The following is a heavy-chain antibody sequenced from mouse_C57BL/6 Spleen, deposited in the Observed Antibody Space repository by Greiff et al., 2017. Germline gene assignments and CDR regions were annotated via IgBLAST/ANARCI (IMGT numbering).Heavy chain of an antibody. Sequence: QVQLQQPGAELVMPGASVKLSCKASGYTFTSYWMHWVKQRPGQGLEWIGEIDPSDSYTNYNQKFKGKSTLTVDKSSSTAYMQLSSLTSEDSAVYYYARGGYDSYWYFDVWGTGTTVTVSS. J-gene: IGHJ1*03. CDR3: ARGGYDSYWYFDV. D-gene: IGHD2-4*01. V-gene: IGHV1-69*01. CDR1: GYTFTSYW. CDR2: IDPSDSYT.